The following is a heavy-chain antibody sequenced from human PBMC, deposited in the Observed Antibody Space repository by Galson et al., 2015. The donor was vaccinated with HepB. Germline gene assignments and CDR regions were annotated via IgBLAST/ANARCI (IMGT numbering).Heavy chain of an antibody. CDR2: FDPEDGET. D-gene: IGHD5-12*01. V-gene: IGHV1-24*01. Sequence: SVKVSCKVSGYTLTELSMHWVRQAPGKGLEWMGGFDPEDGETIYAQKFQGRVTMTEDTSTDTAYMELSSLRSEDTAVYYCATGVRATFPPDYWGQGTLVTVSS. J-gene: IGHJ4*02. CDR1: GYTLTELS. CDR3: ATGVRATFPPDY.